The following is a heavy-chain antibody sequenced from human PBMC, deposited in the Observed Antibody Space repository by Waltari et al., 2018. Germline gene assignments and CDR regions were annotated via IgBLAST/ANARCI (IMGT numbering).Heavy chain of an antibody. V-gene: IGHV1-8*01. J-gene: IGHJ4*02. CDR3: ARVPSQYDFWSGSHPYYFDY. CDR2: MNPNSGNT. D-gene: IGHD3-3*01. CDR1: GYTFTSYD. Sequence: QVQLVQSGAEVKKPGASVKVSCKASGYTFTSYDINWVRQATGQGLEWRGWMNPNSGNTGYAHKFQGRVTMTRNTSITTVYMELSSLRSEDTAVYYCARVPSQYDFWSGSHPYYFDYWGQGTLVTVSS.